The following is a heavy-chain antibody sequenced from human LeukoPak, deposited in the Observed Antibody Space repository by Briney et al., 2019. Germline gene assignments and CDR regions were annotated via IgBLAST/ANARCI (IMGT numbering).Heavy chain of an antibody. CDR3: ARVKYRYYYGSGSYAPDFDY. J-gene: IGHJ4*02. D-gene: IGHD3-10*01. Sequence: GASVKVSCKASGYTFTGYYMHWVRQAPGQGLEWMGWINPNSGGTNYAQKFQGRVTMTRDTSISTAYMELSRLRSDDTAVYYCARVKYRYYYGSGSYAPDFDYWGQGTLVTVSS. V-gene: IGHV1-2*02. CDR2: INPNSGGT. CDR1: GYTFTGYY.